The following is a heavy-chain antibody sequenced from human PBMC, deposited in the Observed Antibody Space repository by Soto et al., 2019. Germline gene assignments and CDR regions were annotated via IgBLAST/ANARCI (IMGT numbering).Heavy chain of an antibody. D-gene: IGHD6-6*01. CDR1: GYTFSSQY. CDR2: INPSGGGT. CDR3: ARGGKIAGSPLDS. Sequence: QVQLVQSGAEVKKPGASVKVPCKASGYTFSSQYMHWVRQAPGQGLEWMGIINPSGGGTNYAQKFQGRITLTRDTSTSTLYMELSSLRSVDTAVYYCARGGKIAGSPLDSWGQGTLV. V-gene: IGHV1-46*01. J-gene: IGHJ4*02.